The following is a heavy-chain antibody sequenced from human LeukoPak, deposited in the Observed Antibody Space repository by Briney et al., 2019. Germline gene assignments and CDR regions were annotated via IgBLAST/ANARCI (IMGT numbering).Heavy chain of an antibody. V-gene: IGHV3-30-3*01. CDR1: GFTFSSYA. J-gene: IGHJ4*02. Sequence: GGSLRLSCAASGFTFSSYAMHWVRQAPGKGLEWVAIISYDGSNKYYADSVTDRFTISRDNSKNTLYLQMNSLRAEDTALYYCARDIGRFGELSPIDYWGQGTLATVSS. CDR2: ISYDGSNK. CDR3: ARDIGRFGELSPIDY. D-gene: IGHD3-10*01.